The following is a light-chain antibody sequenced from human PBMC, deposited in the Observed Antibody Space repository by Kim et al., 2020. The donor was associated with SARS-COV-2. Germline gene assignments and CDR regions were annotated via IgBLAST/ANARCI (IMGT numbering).Light chain of an antibody. Sequence: QSITSSCTGTSSDVGGYNYVSWYQQHPGKAPKLMIYEVSNRPSGVSNRFSGSKSGNTASLTISGLQAEDEADYYCSSYTRSSTNYVFGTGTKVTVL. CDR2: EVS. V-gene: IGLV2-14*01. J-gene: IGLJ1*01. CDR3: SSYTRSSTNYV. CDR1: SSDVGGYNY.